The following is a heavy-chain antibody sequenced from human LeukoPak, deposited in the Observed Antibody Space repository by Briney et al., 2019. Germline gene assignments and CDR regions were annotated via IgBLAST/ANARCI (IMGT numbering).Heavy chain of an antibody. D-gene: IGHD6-13*01. CDR1: GFTFSSYW. Sequence: PGGSLRPPCAASGFTFSSYWMSWVRQAPGKGLEWVANIKQDGSEKYYVDSVKGRFTISRDNAKNSLYLQMNSLRAEDTAVYYCARVNPSSSWSGWFDPWGQGTLVTVSS. CDR3: ARVNPSSSWSGWFDP. V-gene: IGHV3-7*01. J-gene: IGHJ5*02. CDR2: IKQDGSEK.